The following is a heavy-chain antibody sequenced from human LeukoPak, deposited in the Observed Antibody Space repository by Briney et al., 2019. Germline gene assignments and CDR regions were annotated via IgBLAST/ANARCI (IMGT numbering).Heavy chain of an antibody. CDR3: TRHHDYSNYVYSY. CDR2: IYPGDSDT. D-gene: IGHD4-11*01. V-gene: IGHV5-51*01. CDR1: GSRFTSDW. Sequence: PRVSRQLSSKVSGSRFTSDWIGWARPMPGKGLEWMGIIYPGDSDTRYSTSFQGQATISADKSISTASRPCSSPHSSPTPLPSLTRHHDYSNYVYSYWGQGTLVTVSS. J-gene: IGHJ4*02.